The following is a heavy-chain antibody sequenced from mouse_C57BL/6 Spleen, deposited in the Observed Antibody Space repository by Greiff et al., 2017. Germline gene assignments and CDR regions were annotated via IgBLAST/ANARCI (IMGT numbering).Heavy chain of an antibody. J-gene: IGHJ2*01. V-gene: IGHV5-16*01. CDR3: ARARAVVDYFDY. D-gene: IGHD1-1*01. Sequence: EVKLVESEGGLVQPGSSMKLSCTASGFTFSDYYMAWVRQVPEKGLEWVANINYDGSSTYYLDSLKSRFIISRDNAKNILYLQMSSLKSEDTATYYCARARAVVDYFDYWGQGTTLTVSS. CDR2: INYDGSST. CDR1: GFTFSDYY.